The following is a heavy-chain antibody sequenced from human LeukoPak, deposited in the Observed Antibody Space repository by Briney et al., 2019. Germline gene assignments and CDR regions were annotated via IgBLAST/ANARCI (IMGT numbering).Heavy chain of an antibody. CDR1: GFTFDDYA. CDR2: ISWNSGSI. D-gene: IGHD3-3*01. Sequence: GGSLRLSCAASGFTFDDYAMHWVRQAPGKGLEGVSGISWNSGSIGYADSVKGRFTISRDNAKNSLYLQMSSLRAEDTALYYCAKGNIFRITNFGVGHFDYWGQGTLVSVSS. J-gene: IGHJ4*02. V-gene: IGHV3-9*01. CDR3: AKGNIFRITNFGVGHFDY.